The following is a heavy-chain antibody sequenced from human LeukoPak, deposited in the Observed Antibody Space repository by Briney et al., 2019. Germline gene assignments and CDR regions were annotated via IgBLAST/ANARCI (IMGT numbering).Heavy chain of an antibody. CDR2: INCNGGGT. CDR1: GYTFTGYY. V-gene: IGHV1-2*06. D-gene: IGHD2-21*01. CDR3: ARDYGPYPGCSWFDP. J-gene: IGHJ5*02. Sequence: ASVKVSCKASGYTFTGYYIHWVRPAPGQGLEWMGRINCNGGGTSYAQKFQGRVTMTRDTSISTAYMELDRLTSDDTAVYYCARDYGPYPGCSWFDPWGQGTLVTVSS.